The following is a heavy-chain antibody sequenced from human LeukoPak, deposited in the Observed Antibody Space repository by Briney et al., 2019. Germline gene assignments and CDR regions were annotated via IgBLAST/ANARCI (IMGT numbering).Heavy chain of an antibody. J-gene: IGHJ6*03. CDR3: ARGEDYYDSSGYPYYYYMDV. Sequence: PSETLSLTCTVSGGSISSSSYYWGWIRQPPGKGLEWIGSIYYSGSIYYNPSLKSRVTISVDTSKNQFSLKLSSVTAADTAVYYCARGEDYYDSSGYPYYYYMDVWAKGPRSPSP. D-gene: IGHD3-22*01. CDR2: IYYSGSI. CDR1: GGSISSSSYY. V-gene: IGHV4-39*07.